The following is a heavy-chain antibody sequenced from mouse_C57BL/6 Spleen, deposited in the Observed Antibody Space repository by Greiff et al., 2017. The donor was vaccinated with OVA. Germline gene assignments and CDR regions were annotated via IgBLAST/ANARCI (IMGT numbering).Heavy chain of an antibody. CDR1: GYAFTGSC. J-gene: IGHJ4*01. Sequence: VQLQQSGPELVKPGASVKISCKASGYAFTGSCMHWVKQRPGKSLEWIGRINPSNGGTSYNGKFKGKATLTADKSSSTAYMHLKSLTSEDSAVYFCASDSSGNLHYALDYWGQGTPVTVS. CDR2: INPSNGGT. D-gene: IGHD3-2*02. CDR3: ASDSSGNLHYALDY. V-gene: IGHV1-82*01.